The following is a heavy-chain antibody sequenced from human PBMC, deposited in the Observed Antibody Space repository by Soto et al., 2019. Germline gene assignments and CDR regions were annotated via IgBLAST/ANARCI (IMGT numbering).Heavy chain of an antibody. Sequence: SVKVSCKASGGTFSSYAISWVRQAPGQGLEWMGGIIPIFGTANYAQKFQGRVTIAADESTSTAYMELSSLRSEDTAVYYCARASGAMVRPLSGYYYGMDVWGQGTTVTVSS. D-gene: IGHD3-10*01. J-gene: IGHJ6*02. CDR3: ARASGAMVRPLSGYYYGMDV. V-gene: IGHV1-69*13. CDR1: GGTFSSYA. CDR2: IIPIFGTA.